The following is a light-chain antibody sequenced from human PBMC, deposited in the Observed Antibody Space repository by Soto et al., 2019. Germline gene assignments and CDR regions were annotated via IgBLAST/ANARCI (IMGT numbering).Light chain of an antibody. CDR2: KVS. V-gene: IGKV2-30*01. J-gene: IGKJ1*01. CDR3: MHAQHFWT. Sequence: DVVMTQSPLSLPVTLGQPASISCRSSQSLVYSDGNTYLNWLQQRPGQSPRRLIYKVSNRDSGVPDRFSGSGSGNDFTMKISRAEAAAVGAYYCMHAQHFWTFGQGTKVDIK. CDR1: QSLVYSDGNTY.